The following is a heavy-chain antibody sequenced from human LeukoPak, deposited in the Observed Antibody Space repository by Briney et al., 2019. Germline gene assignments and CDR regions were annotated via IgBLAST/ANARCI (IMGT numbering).Heavy chain of an antibody. V-gene: IGHV1-2*02. D-gene: IGHD2-15*01. CDR3: ARIKSFGSTRAWRSSTFEY. Sequence: ASVKVSCKASGYTFTGYYMHWVRQAPGQGLEWMGWINPNSGGTNYAQKFQGRVTMTRDTSISTAYMKLSRLRSDDTAVYYCARIKSFGSTRAWRSSTFEYWGQGTLVTVSS. J-gene: IGHJ4*02. CDR1: GYTFTGYY. CDR2: INPNSGGT.